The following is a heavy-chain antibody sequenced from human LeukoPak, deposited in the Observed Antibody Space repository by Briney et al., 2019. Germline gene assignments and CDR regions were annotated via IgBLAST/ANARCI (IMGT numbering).Heavy chain of an antibody. J-gene: IGHJ4*02. Sequence: SETLSLTCAVYGGSFSGYYWSWISQPPGKGLEWIGEINHSGSTNYNPSLKSRVTISVDTSKNQFSLKLSSVTAADTAVYYCARGQKSRRHYFDYWGQGTLVTVSS. CDR3: ARGQKSRRHYFDY. CDR1: GGSFSGYY. CDR2: INHSGST. V-gene: IGHV4-34*01.